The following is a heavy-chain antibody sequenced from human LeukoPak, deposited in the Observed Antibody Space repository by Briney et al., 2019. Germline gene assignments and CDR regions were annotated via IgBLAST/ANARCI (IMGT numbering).Heavy chain of an antibody. J-gene: IGHJ4*02. CDR3: ARDRGVVTPAYFDY. CDR2: ISSSGSTI. V-gene: IGHV3-48*02. CDR1: GFTFSTYS. Sequence: PGGSLRRSCAASGFTFSTYSMNWVRQAPGKGLEWVSYISSSGSTIYYADAVKGRFTISRDNAKNSLYLQMNSLRDEDTAVYYCARDRGVVTPAYFDYWGQGTLVTVSS. D-gene: IGHD4-23*01.